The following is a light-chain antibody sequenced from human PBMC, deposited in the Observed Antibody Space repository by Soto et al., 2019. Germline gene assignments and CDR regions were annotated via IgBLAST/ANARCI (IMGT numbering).Light chain of an antibody. CDR1: QSVSSN. CDR2: GAS. J-gene: IGKJ2*01. V-gene: IGKV3-15*01. Sequence: EIVMTQSPATLSVSPGERATLSCMASQSVSSNLAWYQQKPGQAPRLLIYGASTRATVIQARFSGSSSGTDFPLTISSLQSEDFAVDYCQQYKNWHYTCGQGIKLDIK. CDR3: QQYKNWHYT.